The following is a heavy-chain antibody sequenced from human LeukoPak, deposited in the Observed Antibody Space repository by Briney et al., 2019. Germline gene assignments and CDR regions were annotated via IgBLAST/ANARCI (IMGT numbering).Heavy chain of an antibody. V-gene: IGHV3-30*04. CDR1: GFTFSSYA. Sequence: PGRSPRLSCAASGFTFSSYAMHWVRQAPGKGLEWVAVISYDGSNKYYADSVKGRFTISRDNAKNSLYLQMNSLRAEDTAVYYCARESGLLWFGEMSGVMDVWGQGTTVTVSS. J-gene: IGHJ6*02. CDR2: ISYDGSNK. D-gene: IGHD3-10*01. CDR3: ARESGLLWFGEMSGVMDV.